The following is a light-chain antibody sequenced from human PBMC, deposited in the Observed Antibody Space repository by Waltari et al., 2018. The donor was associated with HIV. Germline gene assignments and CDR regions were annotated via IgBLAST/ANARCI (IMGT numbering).Light chain of an antibody. CDR1: SSDIGNYNL. CDR3: SSYGGSSNWL. J-gene: IGLJ2*01. CDR2: EGI. V-gene: IGLV2-23*01. Sequence: QSALTQPASVSGSPGQSITISCTGTSSDIGNYNLVSWYQQHPGKAPKLIIYEGIKRPSGVSNRISGSKSANTASLTISGLQAEDEADYVCSSYGGSSNWLFGGGTKLTVL.